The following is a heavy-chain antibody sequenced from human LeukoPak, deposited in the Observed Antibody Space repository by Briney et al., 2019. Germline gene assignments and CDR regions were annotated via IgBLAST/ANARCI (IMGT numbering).Heavy chain of an antibody. J-gene: IGHJ5*02. CDR3: ARGKGVGARARFDP. V-gene: IGHV4-39*01. CDR1: GGSISSSSYY. Sequence: PSETLSLTCTVSGGSISSSSYYWGWIRQPPGKGLEWIGSIYYSGSTYYNPSLKSRVTISVDTSKNQFSLKLSSVTAADTAVYYCARGKGVGARARFDPWGQGTLVTVSS. CDR2: IYYSGST. D-gene: IGHD1-26*01.